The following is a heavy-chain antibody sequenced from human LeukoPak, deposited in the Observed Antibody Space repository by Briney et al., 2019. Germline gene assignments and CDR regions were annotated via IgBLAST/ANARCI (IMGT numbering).Heavy chain of an antibody. Sequence: GGSLRLSCAASGFTFSSYAMHWVRRAPGKGLEWVAGISYDGSNKYYTDSVRGRFTISRDNSRNTLYLQMNSLRAEDTAVYYCVRDAQLLYGNWFDPWGQGTLVSVSS. CDR3: VRDAQLLYGNWFDP. V-gene: IGHV3-30-3*01. J-gene: IGHJ5*02. CDR2: ISYDGSNK. CDR1: GFTFSSYA. D-gene: IGHD1-26*01.